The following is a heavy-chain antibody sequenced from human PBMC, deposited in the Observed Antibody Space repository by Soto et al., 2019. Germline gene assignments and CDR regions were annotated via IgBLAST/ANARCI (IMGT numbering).Heavy chain of an antibody. Sequence: GGSLRLSCAASGFTFSSYEMNWVRQAPGKGLEWVSYISSSGSTTYYADSVKGRFTISRDNAKNSLYLQMNSLRAEDTAVYYCARASRIAVAGTPSDYYGMDVWGQGTTVTVSS. CDR1: GFTFSSYE. D-gene: IGHD6-19*01. V-gene: IGHV3-48*03. CDR2: ISSSGSTT. J-gene: IGHJ6*02. CDR3: ARASRIAVAGTPSDYYGMDV.